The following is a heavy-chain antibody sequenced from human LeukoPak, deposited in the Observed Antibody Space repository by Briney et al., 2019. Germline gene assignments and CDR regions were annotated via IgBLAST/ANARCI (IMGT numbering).Heavy chain of an antibody. CDR2: IYYSGST. Sequence: SETLSLTCTVSGGSISSSSYYWGWLRQPPGKGLEWVGSIYYSGSTYYNPSLKSRVTISVDTSKNQFSLKLSSVTAADTAVYYCARHRHYYYYYMDVWGKGTTVTVSS. J-gene: IGHJ6*03. CDR1: GGSISSSSYY. CDR3: ARHRHYYYYYMDV. V-gene: IGHV4-39*01.